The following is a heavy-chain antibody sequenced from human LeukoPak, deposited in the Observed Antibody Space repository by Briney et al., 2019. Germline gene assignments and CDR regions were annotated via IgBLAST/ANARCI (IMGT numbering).Heavy chain of an antibody. D-gene: IGHD2-2*01. V-gene: IGHV1-2*02. CDR3: VRDRGYCSSTSCFLLDY. J-gene: IGHJ4*02. CDR2: INPNSGGT. Sequence: ASVKVSCKASGYTFTGYYIHWVRQAPGQGLEWMGWINPNSGGTKYVQKFQGRVTMTRDTSISTAYMELSRLRSDDTAVYYCVRDRGYCSSTSCFLLDYWGQGTLVTVSS. CDR1: GYTFTGYY.